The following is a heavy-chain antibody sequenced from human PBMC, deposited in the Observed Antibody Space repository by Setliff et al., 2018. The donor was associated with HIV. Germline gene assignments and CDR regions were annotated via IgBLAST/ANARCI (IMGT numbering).Heavy chain of an antibody. D-gene: IGHD6-13*01. Sequence: SETLSLTCTVSGDSINSGPYSWGWIRQPPGKGLESIGSISYGGNTYYNPSLKSRVLISGDTSKNQFALKLSSVTAADTGVYYCARQRAYSSKRFRSDYFDFWGQGTLVTVSS. CDR1: GDSINSGPYS. V-gene: IGHV4-39*01. CDR2: ISYGGNT. J-gene: IGHJ4*02. CDR3: ARQRAYSSKRFRSDYFDF.